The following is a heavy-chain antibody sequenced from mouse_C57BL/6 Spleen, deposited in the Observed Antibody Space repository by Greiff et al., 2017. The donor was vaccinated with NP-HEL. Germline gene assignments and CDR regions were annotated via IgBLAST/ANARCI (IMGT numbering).Heavy chain of an antibody. CDR3: AREGAYYSNHGGFAY. V-gene: IGHV1-52*01. CDR1: GYTFTSYW. Sequence: QVQLQQPGAELVRPGSSVKLSCKASGYTFTSYWMHWVKQRPIQGLEWIGNIDPSDSETHYNQKFKDKATLTVDKSSSTAYMQLSSLTSEDSAVYYCAREGAYYSNHGGFAYWGQGTLVTVAA. CDR2: IDPSDSET. J-gene: IGHJ3*01. D-gene: IGHD2-5*01.